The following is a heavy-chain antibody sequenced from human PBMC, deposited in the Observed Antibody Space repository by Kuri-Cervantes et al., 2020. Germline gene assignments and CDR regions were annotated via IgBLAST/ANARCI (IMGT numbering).Heavy chain of an antibody. J-gene: IGHJ4*02. V-gene: IGHV4-38-2*01. CDR1: GYSISRGYY. Sequence: SETLSLTCVVSGYSISRGYYWAWIRQPPGKGLEWIGSIYHSGSTYYNPSLKSRVTISVDTSKNQFSLKLSSVTAADTAVYYCASSIAAAGLVYFDYWGQGTLVTVSS. CDR2: IYHSGST. D-gene: IGHD6-13*01. CDR3: ASSIAAAGLVYFDY.